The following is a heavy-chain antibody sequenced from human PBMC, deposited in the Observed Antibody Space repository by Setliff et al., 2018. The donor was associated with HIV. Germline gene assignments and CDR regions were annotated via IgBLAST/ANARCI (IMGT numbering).Heavy chain of an antibody. CDR1: GGLISSSGSY. CDR3: ATPGYDDDVFGYFRF. Sequence: TSETLSLTCTVSGGLISSSGSYWGWIRQPPGKGLEWIGNIYSTGRTYYELSLESRVTISIDTSKNQLSLNVNSVTAADTATYYCATPGYDDDVFGYFRFWGRGTLVTVSS. J-gene: IGHJ1*01. V-gene: IGHV4-39*01. D-gene: IGHD5-12*01. CDR2: IYSTGRT.